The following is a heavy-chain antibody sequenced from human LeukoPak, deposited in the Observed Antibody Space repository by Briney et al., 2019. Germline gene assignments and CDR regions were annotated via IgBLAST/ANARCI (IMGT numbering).Heavy chain of an antibody. Sequence: WEALSLTRTGSGGSLSHCYWSWIRQHPGKRPEGIGYIYNSGSTNYKPSLQSRVTISVDTSKNQFSLKLSSVTAADTAVYDCARLRGVPAATYYYYYGMDVWGKGTTVSVS. CDR3: ARLRGVPAATYYYYYGMDV. V-gene: IGHV4-59*01. J-gene: IGHJ6*04. CDR2: IYNSGST. CDR1: GGSLSHCY. D-gene: IGHD2-2*01.